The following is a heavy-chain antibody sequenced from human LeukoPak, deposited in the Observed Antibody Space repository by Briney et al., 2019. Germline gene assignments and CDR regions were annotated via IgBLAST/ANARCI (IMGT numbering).Heavy chain of an antibody. CDR1: DDSISDYY. CDR2: FHNRGTS. J-gene: IGHJ4*02. Sequence: SETLSLTCTVSDDSISDYYRGWIRQPPGKGLEWIGYFHNRGTSTYNPSLKSRVTISADTSKNQFSLKLNSLTTADTAVYYCTRGAGWLIDYWGQGILVTVSS. V-gene: IGHV4-59*01. CDR3: TRGAGWLIDY. D-gene: IGHD3-16*01.